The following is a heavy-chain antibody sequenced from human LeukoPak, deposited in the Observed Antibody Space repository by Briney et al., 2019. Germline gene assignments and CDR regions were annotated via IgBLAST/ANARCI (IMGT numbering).Heavy chain of an antibody. D-gene: IGHD2-2*01. J-gene: IGHJ6*02. V-gene: IGHV1-69*13. CDR1: GGTFSSYA. CDR2: IIPIFGTS. Sequence: SVKVSCKASGGTFSSYAISWVRQAPGQGLEWMGGIIPIFGTSNYAQKFQGRVTITADESTSTAYMELSSLRSEDAAVYYCASPGYCSSTSCYRADYYYGMDVWGQGTTVTVSS. CDR3: ASPGYCSSTSCYRADYYYGMDV.